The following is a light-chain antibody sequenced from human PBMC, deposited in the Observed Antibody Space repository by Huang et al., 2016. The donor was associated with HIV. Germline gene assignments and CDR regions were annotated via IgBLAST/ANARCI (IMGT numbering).Light chain of an antibody. J-gene: IGKJ1*01. CDR1: QSVSSSY. Sequence: EIVLTQSPGTLSLSPGERATLSCRASQSVSSSYLAWYQQKPGQAPRLLIYGASRRATGIPDRFGGSGSGTDFTLTISRLEPEDFAVYYWQQYGSSPRTFGQGTKVEIK. V-gene: IGKV3-20*01. CDR3: QQYGSSPRT. CDR2: GAS.